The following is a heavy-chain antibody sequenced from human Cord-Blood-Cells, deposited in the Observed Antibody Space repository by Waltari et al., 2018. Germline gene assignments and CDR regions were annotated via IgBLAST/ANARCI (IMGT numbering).Heavy chain of an antibody. V-gene: IGHV3-30*02. Sequence: QVQLVESGGGVVQPGGSLRLPCAASGFTFSSYGLHWFRQAPATRLEWVAFIRYDGSNKYYADSVKGRFTISRDNSKNTLYLQMNSLRAEDTAVYYCAKGGETYYYGSGSYGMDVWGQGTTVTVSS. D-gene: IGHD3-10*01. J-gene: IGHJ6*02. CDR1: GFTFSSYG. CDR3: AKGGETYYYGSGSYGMDV. CDR2: IRYDGSNK.